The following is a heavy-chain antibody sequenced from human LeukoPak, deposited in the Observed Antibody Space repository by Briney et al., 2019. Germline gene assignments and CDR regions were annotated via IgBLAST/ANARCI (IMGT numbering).Heavy chain of an antibody. V-gene: IGHV1-18*01. CDR1: GYTFTSYG. J-gene: IGHJ3*02. D-gene: IGHD3-3*01. CDR3: ARSFGYYDFWSGYQDAFDI. CDR2: ISAYNGNT. Sequence: APVKVSCKASGYTFTSYGISWVRQAPGQGLEWMGWISAYNGNTNYAQKLQGRVTMTTDTSTSTAYMELRSLRSDDTAVYYCARSFGYYDFWSGYQDAFDIWGQGTMVTVSS.